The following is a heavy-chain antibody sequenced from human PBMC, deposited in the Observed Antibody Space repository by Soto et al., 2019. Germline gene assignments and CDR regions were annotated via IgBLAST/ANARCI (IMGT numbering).Heavy chain of an antibody. CDR1: GGSLNGNY. CDR2: ISPSGST. D-gene: IGHD6-19*01. CDR3: ARDRDSVLAAGYYFDT. Sequence: QVQLQQWGAGLLKPSETLSLTCAVYGGSLNGNYWTWLRQTPGKGLEWIGEISPSGSTNYNPSLKSRVGISLDPSKDQFSLKMKSVTAADTAVYYCARDRDSVLAAGYYFDTWGKGTVVTVS. J-gene: IGHJ4*02. V-gene: IGHV4-34*01.